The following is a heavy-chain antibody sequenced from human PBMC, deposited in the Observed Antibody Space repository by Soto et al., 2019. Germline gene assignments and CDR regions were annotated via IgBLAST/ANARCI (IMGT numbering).Heavy chain of an antibody. CDR2: IDSSGSS. CDR1: GAYVSATGYY. Sequence: SETLSLTCTVSGAYVSATGYYWSWIRQYPGKGLEWIGYIDSSGSSYYNPSLRGRLSLSVDTSKNQFSLKLTSVTAADTAVYYCTRVQRFCPARWGQGTLVTVSS. V-gene: IGHV4-31*03. J-gene: IGHJ4*02. CDR3: TRVQRFCPAR. D-gene: IGHD3-3*01.